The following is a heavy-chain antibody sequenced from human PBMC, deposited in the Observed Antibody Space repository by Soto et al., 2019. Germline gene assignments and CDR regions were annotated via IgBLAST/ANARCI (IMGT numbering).Heavy chain of an antibody. CDR2: ISSSSSSTI. D-gene: IGHD1-1*01. Sequence: PGGSLRLSCAASGFTFSSYSMNWVRQAPGKGLEWVSYISSSSSSTIYYADSVKGRFTISRDNAKNSLYLQMNSLRDEDTAVYYCAREVGKNWKDPVGYYYYYYGMDVWGQGTTVNVSS. CDR3: AREVGKNWKDPVGYYYYYYGMDV. CDR1: GFTFSSYS. V-gene: IGHV3-48*02. J-gene: IGHJ6*02.